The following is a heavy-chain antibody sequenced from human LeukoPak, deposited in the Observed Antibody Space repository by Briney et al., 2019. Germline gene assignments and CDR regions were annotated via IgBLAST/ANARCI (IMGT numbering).Heavy chain of an antibody. V-gene: IGHV3-43*01. Sequence: GGSLRLSCAASGFTFDDYAMHWVRQAPGKGLEWVSLISWDGGSTYYADSVKGRFTISRDNSKNSLYLQMNSLRTEDTALYYCAKESTTATDADYYDSSGYPPYFDYWGQGTLVTVSS. J-gene: IGHJ4*02. CDR3: AKESTTATDADYYDSSGYPPYFDY. CDR2: ISWDGGST. D-gene: IGHD3-22*01. CDR1: GFTFDDYA.